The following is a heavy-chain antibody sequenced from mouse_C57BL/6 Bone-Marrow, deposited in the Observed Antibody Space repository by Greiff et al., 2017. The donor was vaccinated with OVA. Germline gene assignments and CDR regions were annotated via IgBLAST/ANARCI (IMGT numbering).Heavy chain of an antibody. CDR2: VYPSNGGT. CDR3: ARGVVWLKLRLYYAMDY. J-gene: IGHJ4*01. V-gene: IGHV1-36*01. CDR1: GFTFTDYY. D-gene: IGHD3-2*02. Sequence: VQLKESGPVLVKPGPSVKISCKASGFTFTDYYMHWVKQSHGKSLEWIGLVYPSNGGTNYNQKFKGKATLSVDTSSSPAYMELNSLTSEDSAVYYCARGVVWLKLRLYYAMDYWGQGTSVTVSS.